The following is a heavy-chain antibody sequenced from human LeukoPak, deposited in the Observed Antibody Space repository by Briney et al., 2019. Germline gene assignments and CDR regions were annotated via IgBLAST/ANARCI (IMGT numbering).Heavy chain of an antibody. V-gene: IGHV1-3*01. Sequence: ASVKVSFKSSGYTCTSYAMHWVRQAPGQRLEWMGWINAGNGNTKYSQKFQGRVTITRDTSASTAYMELSSLRSEDTAVYYCARRIAAAGNNWFDPWGQGTLVTVSS. CDR1: GYTCTSYA. CDR2: INAGNGNT. CDR3: ARRIAAAGNNWFDP. J-gene: IGHJ5*02. D-gene: IGHD6-13*01.